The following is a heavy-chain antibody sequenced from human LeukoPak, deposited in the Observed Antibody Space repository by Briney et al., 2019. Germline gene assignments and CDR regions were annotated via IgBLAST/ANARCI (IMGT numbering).Heavy chain of an antibody. Sequence: TGGSLRLSCAASGFTFDDYAIRWVRQAPGKGLEWVSGTSWNSGRIGCADSVKGRFTISRDNAKNSLYLQMNSLRAEDTALYYCAKDVYYYDSRGAFDIWGQGTMVTVSS. CDR3: AKDVYYYDSRGAFDI. CDR1: GFTFDDYA. D-gene: IGHD3-22*01. V-gene: IGHV3-9*01. CDR2: TSWNSGRI. J-gene: IGHJ3*02.